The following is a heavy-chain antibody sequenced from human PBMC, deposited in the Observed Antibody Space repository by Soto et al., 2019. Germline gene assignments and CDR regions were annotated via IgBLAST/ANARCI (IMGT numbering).Heavy chain of an antibody. Sequence: GSLILSCAASAFTLSDSYLIWIRHAPVKGLEWVSYISTSGHSIYYADFVRGRFTISRDNAGNSLYLEMNHLKVEDTALYYCARDNSPFDQTNNFDPWGQGHLVNGSS. CDR1: AFTLSDSY. J-gene: IGHJ5*02. V-gene: IGHV3-11*01. CDR2: ISTSGHSI. D-gene: IGHD3-9*01. CDR3: ARDNSPFDQTNNFDP.